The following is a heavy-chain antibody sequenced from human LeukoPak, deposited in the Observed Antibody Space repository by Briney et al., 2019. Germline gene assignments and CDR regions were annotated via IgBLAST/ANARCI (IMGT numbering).Heavy chain of an antibody. CDR3: ARAKAYDFWSGPLGPEYGMDV. V-gene: IGHV3-74*01. D-gene: IGHD3-3*01. CDR2: INSDGSST. CDR1: GFTFSSYW. J-gene: IGHJ6*02. Sequence: GGSLRLSCAASGFTFSSYWMHWVRQAPGKGLVWVSRINSDGSSTSYADSVKGRFTISRDNAKNSLYLQMNSLRAEDTAVYYCARAKAYDFWSGPLGPEYGMDVWGQGTTVTVSS.